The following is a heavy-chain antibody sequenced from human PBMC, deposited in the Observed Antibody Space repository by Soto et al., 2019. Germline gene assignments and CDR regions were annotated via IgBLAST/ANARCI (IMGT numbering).Heavy chain of an antibody. CDR3: ARPHSGRYPWAFDI. CDR2: MYSGGT. J-gene: IGHJ3*02. CDR1: EIIVSVNY. D-gene: IGHD1-26*01. V-gene: IGHV3-53*01. Sequence: GGSLRLSCAASEIIVSVNYMSWVRQAPGKGLEWVSTMYSGGTFYADSVKGRFTISRDNSKNTLYLQMNNLRAEDTAVYYCARPHSGRYPWAFDIWGQGTMVTVSS.